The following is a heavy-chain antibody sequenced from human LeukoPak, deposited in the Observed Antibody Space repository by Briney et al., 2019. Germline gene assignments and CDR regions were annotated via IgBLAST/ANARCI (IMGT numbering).Heavy chain of an antibody. CDR1: GGSISSYY. CDR3: ARDGYSGNDGL. Sequence: SETLSLTCTVSGGSISSYYWSWIRQPPGKGLEWIGYIYHSGSTKYNPSLKSRVTISVDTSKSQFSLKMSSVTAADTAVYYCARDGYSGNDGLWGQGTLVTVSS. V-gene: IGHV4-59*01. J-gene: IGHJ4*02. CDR2: IYHSGST. D-gene: IGHD5-12*01.